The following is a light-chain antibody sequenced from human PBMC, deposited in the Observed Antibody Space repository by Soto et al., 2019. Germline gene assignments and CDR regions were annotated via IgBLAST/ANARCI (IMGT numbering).Light chain of an antibody. CDR1: QSVSSN. J-gene: IGKJ3*01. CDR2: GAS. Sequence: EIVMTQSPATLSVSPGERATLSCRASQSVSSNLAWYQQKPGQAPRLLIYGASTRATGIPARFSGSGSGTEFTLTISSLLSEDFAVYYCQQYNNWPLTFGPGTKVYIK. V-gene: IGKV3-15*01. CDR3: QQYNNWPLT.